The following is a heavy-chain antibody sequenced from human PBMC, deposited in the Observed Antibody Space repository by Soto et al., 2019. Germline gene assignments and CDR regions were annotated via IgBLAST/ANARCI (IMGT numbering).Heavy chain of an antibody. CDR2: INPSGGST. Sequence: SVKVSWKASGYTFTSYYMHWVRQAPGQGLEWMGIINPSGGSTSYAQKFQGRVTMTRDTSTSTVYMELSSLRSEDTAVYYCARFSGIAAAGRPYYYYGMDVWGQGTTVTVS. CDR3: ARFSGIAAAGRPYYYYGMDV. D-gene: IGHD6-13*01. J-gene: IGHJ6*02. CDR1: GYTFTSYY. V-gene: IGHV1-46*01.